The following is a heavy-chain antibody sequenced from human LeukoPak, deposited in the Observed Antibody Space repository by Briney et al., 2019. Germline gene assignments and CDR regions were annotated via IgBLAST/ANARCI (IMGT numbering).Heavy chain of an antibody. J-gene: IGHJ4*02. V-gene: IGHV1-2*06. D-gene: IGHD5-24*01. Sequence: ASVKVSCKASGYTFTGYYMHWVRQAPGQGLEWMGRINPNSGGTNYAQKFQGRVTMTRDTSISTAYMELSRLRSDDTAVYYCARVSGHDGYNFGQDLDYWGQGTLVTVSS. CDR2: INPNSGGT. CDR3: ARVSGHDGYNFGQDLDY. CDR1: GYTFTGYY.